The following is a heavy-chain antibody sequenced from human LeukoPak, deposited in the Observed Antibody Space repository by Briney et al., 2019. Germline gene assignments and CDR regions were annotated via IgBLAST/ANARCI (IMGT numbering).Heavy chain of an antibody. J-gene: IGHJ4*02. D-gene: IGHD1-26*01. Sequence: PGGSLRLSCAASGFTVSSNYMSWVRQAPGKGLEWVSVIYSGGSTHHADSVKGRFTISRDNSKNTLYLQMNSLRAEDTAVYYCAREENSGSSFDYWGQGTLVTVSS. CDR1: GFTVSSNY. V-gene: IGHV3-53*01. CDR2: IYSGGST. CDR3: AREENSGSSFDY.